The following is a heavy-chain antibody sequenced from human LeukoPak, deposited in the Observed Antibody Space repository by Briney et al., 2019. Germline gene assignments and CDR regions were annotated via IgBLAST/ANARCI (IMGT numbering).Heavy chain of an antibody. J-gene: IGHJ4*02. Sequence: PGGSLRLSCAASGFTFTSYVMTWVRQAPGKGLEWVSSISGSGGSTYYADSVKGRFTISRDNSKNTLYLQMNSLRAEDTAVYYCVTYYYDSSGYYLFFGGPPIDYWGQGTLVTVSS. CDR3: VTYYYDSSGYYLFFGGPPIDY. CDR2: ISGSGGST. CDR1: GFTFTSYV. D-gene: IGHD3-22*01. V-gene: IGHV3-23*01.